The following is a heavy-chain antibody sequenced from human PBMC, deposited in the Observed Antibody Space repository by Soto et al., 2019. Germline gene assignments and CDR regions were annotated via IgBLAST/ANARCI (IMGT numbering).Heavy chain of an antibody. Sequence: GGSLRLSCAASGFTASNMYMSWVRQAPGKGLEWVSVIYSGGSTFYADSVRGRFTISRDNSKNTVNLQMNSLRAEDTAVYYCARDPWAADYWGQGTLVTVSS. CDR3: ARDPWAADY. D-gene: IGHD3-16*01. J-gene: IGHJ4*02. CDR2: IYSGGST. CDR1: GFTASNMY. V-gene: IGHV3-66*01.